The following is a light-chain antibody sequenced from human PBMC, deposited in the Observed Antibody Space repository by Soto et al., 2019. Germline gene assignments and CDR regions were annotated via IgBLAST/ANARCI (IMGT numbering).Light chain of an antibody. Sequence: EIVMTQSPATLSVSTGERATLSCRASQSVSRYLAWYQQKPGQAPRLLIYDAYNRATGIPPRFSGSGSGTDFTLTISSLEPEDSAVYYCQQRHMWPITFGQGTRLEIK. CDR1: QSVSRY. J-gene: IGKJ5*01. CDR2: DAY. CDR3: QQRHMWPIT. V-gene: IGKV3-11*01.